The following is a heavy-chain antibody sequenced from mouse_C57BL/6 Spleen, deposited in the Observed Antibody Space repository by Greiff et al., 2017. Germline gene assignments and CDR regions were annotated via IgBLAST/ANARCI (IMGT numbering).Heavy chain of an antibody. Sequence: VQLQQSGAELARPGASVKMSCKASGYTFTSYTMHWVKQRPGQGLEWIGYINPSSGYTKYNQKFKDKATLTADKSSSTAYMALSSLTSEDSAVYYCARVDYCGSGPYYFDYWGQGTTLTVSS. V-gene: IGHV1-4*01. CDR3: ARVDYCGSGPYYFDY. D-gene: IGHD1-1*01. CDR1: GYTFTSYT. CDR2: INPSSGYT. J-gene: IGHJ2*01.